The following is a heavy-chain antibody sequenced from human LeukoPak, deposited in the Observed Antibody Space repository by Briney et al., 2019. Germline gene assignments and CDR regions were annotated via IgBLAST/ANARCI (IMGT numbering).Heavy chain of an antibody. V-gene: IGHV4-30-2*01. J-gene: IGHJ4*02. CDR2: IYPSGTT. CDR1: GGSISSGGYS. Sequence: SQTLSLTCAVSGGSISSGGYSWSWIRQPPGKGLEWIGYIYPSGTTYYNPSLKSRVTISVDRSKNQFSLKVNSVTAADPAVYYCVRDGEGRSFDYWGQGTLVTVSS. D-gene: IGHD2-21*01. CDR3: VRDGEGRSFDY.